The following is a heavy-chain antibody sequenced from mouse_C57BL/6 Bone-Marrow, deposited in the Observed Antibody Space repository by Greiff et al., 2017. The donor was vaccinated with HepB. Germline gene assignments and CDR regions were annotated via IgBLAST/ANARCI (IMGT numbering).Heavy chain of an antibody. CDR3: ARSYDGYYGGFAY. D-gene: IGHD2-3*01. J-gene: IGHJ3*01. CDR1: GFSLTSYG. V-gene: IGHV2-6*03. Sequence: VKLMESGPGLVAPSQSLSITCTVSGFSLTSYGVHWVRQPPGKGLEWLVVIWSDGSTTYNSALKSRLSISKDNSKSQVFLKMNSLQTDDTAMYYCARSYDGYYGGFAYWGQGTLVTVSA. CDR2: IWSDGST.